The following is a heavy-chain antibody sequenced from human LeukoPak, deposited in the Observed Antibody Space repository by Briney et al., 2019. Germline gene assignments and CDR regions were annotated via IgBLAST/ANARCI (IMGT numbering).Heavy chain of an antibody. CDR2: INHSGST. J-gene: IGHJ5*02. Sequence: PSETLSLTCAVYGGSFSGYYWSWIRQPPGKGLEWIGEINHSGSTNYNPSLKSRVTISVDTSKNQFSLKLSSVTAADTAVYYCARGLGYYYGSGSLSPFGQGTLVTVSS. CDR3: ARGLGYYYGSGSLSP. V-gene: IGHV4-34*01. D-gene: IGHD3-10*01. CDR1: GGSFSGYY.